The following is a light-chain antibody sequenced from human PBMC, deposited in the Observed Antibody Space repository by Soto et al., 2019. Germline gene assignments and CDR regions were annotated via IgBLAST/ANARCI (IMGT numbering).Light chain of an antibody. V-gene: IGKV1-5*01. CDR1: QSISSW. CDR2: DAS. CDR3: QQYNSYQYT. Sequence: DIQMTQSPSPLSASVGDRVTITCRASQSISSWLAWYQQKPGKAPKLLIYDASSLESGVPSSFSGSGSGTEFALTISSRQPDDFATYYCQQYNSYQYTFGQGTKLEIK. J-gene: IGKJ2*01.